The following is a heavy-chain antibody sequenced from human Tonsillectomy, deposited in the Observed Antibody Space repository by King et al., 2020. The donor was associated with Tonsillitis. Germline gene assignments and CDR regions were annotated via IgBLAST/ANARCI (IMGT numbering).Heavy chain of an antibody. Sequence: VQLVESGGGLVKPGGSLRLSCAASGFTFSSYSMNWVRQAPGKGLEWVSSISSSSSYIYYADSVKGRFTISRDNAKNSLYLQMNSLRAEETAVYYCARQPYYYDSSGYYFWAFDIWGQGTMVTVSS. CDR3: ARQPYYYDSSGYYFWAFDI. J-gene: IGHJ3*02. CDR1: GFTFSSYS. CDR2: ISSSSSYI. V-gene: IGHV3-21*01. D-gene: IGHD3-22*01.